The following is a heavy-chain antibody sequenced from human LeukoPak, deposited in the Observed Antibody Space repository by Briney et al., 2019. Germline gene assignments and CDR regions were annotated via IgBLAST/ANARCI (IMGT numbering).Heavy chain of an antibody. CDR2: INHSGST. V-gene: IGHV4-34*03. J-gene: IGHJ4*02. Sequence: PSETLSLTCAVYGGSFSGYYWSWIRQPPGKGLEWIGEINHSGSTNYNPSLKSRVTIAVETSKSQFSLNLRSVTTADTAVYSGCPLESWGQGTLVAVSS. D-gene: IGHD2-15*01. CDR3: CPLES. CDR1: GGSFSGYY.